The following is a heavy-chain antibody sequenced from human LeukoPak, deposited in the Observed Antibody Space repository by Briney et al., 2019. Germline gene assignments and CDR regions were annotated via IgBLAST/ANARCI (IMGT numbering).Heavy chain of an antibody. CDR2: ISNSGSSI. Sequence: GGSLRLSCAASGFTFSSYEMNWVRQDPGKGLEWLSYISNSGSSIHYADSVKGRFTISRDNAKNSLYLQMNSLRAEDTAVYYCARGGGATYYWGQGTLVTVSS. CDR3: ARGGGATYY. D-gene: IGHD3-16*01. CDR1: GFTFSSYE. J-gene: IGHJ4*02. V-gene: IGHV3-48*03.